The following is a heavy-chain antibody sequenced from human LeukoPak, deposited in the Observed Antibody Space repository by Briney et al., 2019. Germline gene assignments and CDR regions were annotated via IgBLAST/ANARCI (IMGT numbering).Heavy chain of an antibody. Sequence: PSETLSLTCTVSGGSVSSYYWSWIRRPPGRGLEWIAYLSHSGSSDSNPSLTSRVTTLVDTSKNQFSLKLSSVTAADTAVYYCARLGNYYGSGTYWDSWGQGTLVTVSS. J-gene: IGHJ4*02. CDR3: ARLGNYYGSGTYWDS. CDR2: LSHSGSS. V-gene: IGHV4-59*08. D-gene: IGHD3-10*01. CDR1: GGSVSSYY.